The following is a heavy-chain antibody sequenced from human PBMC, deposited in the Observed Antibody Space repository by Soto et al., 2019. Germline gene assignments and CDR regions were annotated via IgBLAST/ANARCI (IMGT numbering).Heavy chain of an antibody. V-gene: IGHV2-5*02. Sequence: QITLKESGPTLVKPTQTLTLTCSFSGFSLSTRGVGVAWIRQPPGKALEWLALIFWDDDNWYSPSLKSRLTNTADTSKDQVVLTRNNMDPVDTATYYCAHRSRGYAYYFDQWGQGTRVTVSS. CDR2: IFWDDDN. CDR1: GFSLSTRGVG. J-gene: IGHJ4*02. CDR3: AHRSRGYAYYFDQ. D-gene: IGHD5-12*01.